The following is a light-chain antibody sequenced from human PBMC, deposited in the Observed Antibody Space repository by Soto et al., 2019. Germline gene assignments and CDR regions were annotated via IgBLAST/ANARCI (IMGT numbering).Light chain of an antibody. Sequence: DIQMTQSPSSLSASVGDRVTITCRASQGISNYLAWYQQKPGKVPTLLIYAASTLQSGVPSRFSGSGSGTDFTLTISSMQPVDVANYYCQKYNSAPWTFGQGTKVDIK. CDR1: QGISNY. CDR3: QKYNSAPWT. CDR2: AAS. V-gene: IGKV1-27*01. J-gene: IGKJ1*01.